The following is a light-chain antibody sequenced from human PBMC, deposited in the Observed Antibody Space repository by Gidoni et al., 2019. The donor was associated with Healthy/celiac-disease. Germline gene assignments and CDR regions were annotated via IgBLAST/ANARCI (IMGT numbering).Light chain of an antibody. CDR3: QQYGSPLT. J-gene: IGKJ4*01. V-gene: IGKV3-20*01. CDR1: QSVSSSY. Sequence: EIVLTPSPGTLSLSPGERATLSCRASQSVSSSYLAWYQQKPGQAPRLLIYGASRRATGIPDRCSGSGSGTDFTLTISRLEPEDFAVYYCQQYGSPLTFGGGTKVEIK. CDR2: GAS.